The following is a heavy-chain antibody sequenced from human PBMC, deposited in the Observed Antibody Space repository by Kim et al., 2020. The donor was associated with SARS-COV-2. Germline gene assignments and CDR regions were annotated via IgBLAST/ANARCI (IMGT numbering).Heavy chain of an antibody. V-gene: IGHV3-21*01. J-gene: IGHJ4*02. Sequence: YADQVKVRFTTSRDNAKNSLYLQMNSLRAEDTAVYYCARTRDSGWSYFDYWGQGTLVTVSS. CDR3: ARTRDSGWSYFDY. D-gene: IGHD6-19*01.